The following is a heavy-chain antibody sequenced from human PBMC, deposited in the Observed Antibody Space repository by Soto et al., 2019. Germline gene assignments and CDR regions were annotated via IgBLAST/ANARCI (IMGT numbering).Heavy chain of an antibody. CDR3: ARWWPYYYDSSGYYYGGRDGMDV. J-gene: IGHJ6*02. Sequence: VASVKVSCKASGYTFTSYDINWVRQATGQGLEWMGWMNPNSGNTGYAQKFQGRVTMTRNTSISTAYMELSSLRSEDTAVYYCARWWPYYYDSSGYYYGGRDGMDVWGQGTTVTVSS. D-gene: IGHD3-22*01. V-gene: IGHV1-8*01. CDR2: MNPNSGNT. CDR1: GYTFTSYD.